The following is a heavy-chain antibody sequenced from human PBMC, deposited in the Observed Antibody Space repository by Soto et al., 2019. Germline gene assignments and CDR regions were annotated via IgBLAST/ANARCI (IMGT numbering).Heavy chain of an antibody. CDR2: INNDGSST. Sequence: HPGGSLRLSCAASGFTFSSYWMHWVRQAPGKGLMWVSHINNDGSSTTYADSVKGRFTISRDNAKNSLYLQMNSLRAEDTAVYYCARDRYSYYDFWSGSLPYYYYGMDVWGQGTTVT. V-gene: IGHV3-74*01. D-gene: IGHD3-3*01. CDR3: ARDRYSYYDFWSGSLPYYYYGMDV. CDR1: GFTFSSYW. J-gene: IGHJ6*02.